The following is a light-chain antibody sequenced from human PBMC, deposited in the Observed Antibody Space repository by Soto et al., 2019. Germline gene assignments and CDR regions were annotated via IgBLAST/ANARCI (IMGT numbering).Light chain of an antibody. J-gene: IGKJ1*01. Sequence: VLTQSPGTLSLSPGERGTLSCRASQSISSNFVAWYQQKPGQAPRLLIFSASKRATGIPDRFSGSGSGTDFTLTISSLEPEDFAVFYCHQYGISPPTFGPGTKVDIK. CDR3: HQYGISPPT. CDR1: QSISSNF. V-gene: IGKV3-20*01. CDR2: SAS.